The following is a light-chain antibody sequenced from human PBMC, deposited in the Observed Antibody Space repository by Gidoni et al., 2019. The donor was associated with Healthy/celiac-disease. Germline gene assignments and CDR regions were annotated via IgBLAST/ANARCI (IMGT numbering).Light chain of an antibody. J-gene: IGKJ3*01. CDR3: QQSYSTLFT. Sequence: DIQMTQSPSSLSASVGDRVTITCRSSQSISSYLTWYQQKPGKAPMLLSYAASSLQSGVPSRFSGSGSGTDFTLTISSLQPEDFATYYCQQSYSTLFTFGPGTKVEIK. V-gene: IGKV1-39*01. CDR2: AAS. CDR1: QSISSY.